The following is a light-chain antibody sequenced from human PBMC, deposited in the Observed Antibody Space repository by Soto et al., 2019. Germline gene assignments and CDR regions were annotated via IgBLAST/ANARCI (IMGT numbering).Light chain of an antibody. CDR1: NSNIGSNT. CDR3: GTWDSSLSAVV. CDR2: YDN. J-gene: IGLJ2*01. Sequence: QSVLTPPPSASGTPGQMVTISCSGSNSNIGSNTVNWYQQLPGTAPKLLIYYDNLRPSGIPDRFSGSKSGTSATLGITGLQTGDEADYYCGTWDSSLSAVVFGGGTK. V-gene: IGLV1-44*01.